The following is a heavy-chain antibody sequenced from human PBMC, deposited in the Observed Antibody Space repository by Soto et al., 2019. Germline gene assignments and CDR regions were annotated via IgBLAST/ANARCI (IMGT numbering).Heavy chain of an antibody. CDR1: GFTFSSYA. D-gene: IGHD1-26*01. CDR2: ISGSGGST. CDR3: AKMRGRSSGSYYGY. J-gene: IGHJ4*02. Sequence: EVQLLESGGGLVQPGGSLRLSCAASGFTFSSYAMSWVRQAPGKGLEWVSAISGSGGSTYYADSVNGRFTISRDNAKNTRYLQMNSLRAEDTAVYYCAKMRGRSSGSYYGYWGQGTLVTVFS. V-gene: IGHV3-23*01.